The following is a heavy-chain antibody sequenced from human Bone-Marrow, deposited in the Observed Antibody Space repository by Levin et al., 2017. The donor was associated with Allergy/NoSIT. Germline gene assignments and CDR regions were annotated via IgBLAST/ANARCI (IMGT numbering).Heavy chain of an antibody. J-gene: IGHJ5*02. CDR2: INPNSGHT. D-gene: IGHD3-22*01. V-gene: IGHV1-8*01. CDR1: GYTFTSYN. CDR3: ARGDCYSGSCYGPDWFDP. Sequence: GESLKISCKTSGYTFTSYNVYWVRQAPGQGLEYMGYINPNSGHTGFAQKFQGSLTMTRNSSITTAYMELSGLRSEDTAIYYCARGDCYSGSCYGPDWFDPWGQGTQVTVSS.